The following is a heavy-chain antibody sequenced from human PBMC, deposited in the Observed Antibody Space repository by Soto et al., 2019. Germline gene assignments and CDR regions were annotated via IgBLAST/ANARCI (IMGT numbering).Heavy chain of an antibody. CDR3: VRDRDGYRRMYFYY. V-gene: IGHV3-33*01. CDR2: IWYDGSQK. D-gene: IGHD5-12*01. CDR1: RFTFSNYG. Sequence: QVQLVESGGGVVQSGRSLRLSCVASRFTFSNYGMHWVRQAPGKGLEWVAIIWYDGSQKYYAESVKGRFTISRDNSKNKVYPEMNSLRAEDRAVDYCVRDRDGYRRMYFYYWGQGALVTGSS. J-gene: IGHJ4*02.